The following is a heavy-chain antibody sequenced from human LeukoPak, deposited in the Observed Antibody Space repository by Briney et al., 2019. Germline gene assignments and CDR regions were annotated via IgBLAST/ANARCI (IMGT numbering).Heavy chain of an antibody. CDR3: ARVVGYGDYSAY. D-gene: IGHD4-17*01. CDR1: GYTFTSYA. Sequence: ASVKVSRKASGYTFTSYAMNWVRQAPGQGLEWMGWISVYSGNTNYAQKFQDRVTMSRDTSTNTAYMELMSLRSDGTAVYFCARVVGYGDYSAYWGQGTLVTVSS. V-gene: IGHV1-18*01. CDR2: ISVYSGNT. J-gene: IGHJ4*02.